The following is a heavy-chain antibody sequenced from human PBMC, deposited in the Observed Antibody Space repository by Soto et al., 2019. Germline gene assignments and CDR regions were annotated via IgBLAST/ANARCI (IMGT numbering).Heavy chain of an antibody. V-gene: IGHV3-33*01. CDR2: IWYDGSNK. D-gene: IGHD3-3*01. CDR1: GFTFSSYG. J-gene: IGHJ6*03. CDR3: ARDYVDFWSGPATFYYYYMDV. Sequence: GGSLRLSCAASGFTFSSYGMHWVRQAPGKGLEWVAVIWYDGSNKYYADSVKGRFTISRDNSKNTLYLQMNNLRAEDTAVYYWARDYVDFWSGPATFYYYYMDVWGKGTTVTVSS.